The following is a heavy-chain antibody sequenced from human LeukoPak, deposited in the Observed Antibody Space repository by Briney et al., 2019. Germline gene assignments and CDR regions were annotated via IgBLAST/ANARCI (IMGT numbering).Heavy chain of an antibody. CDR1: GYTFTGYY. J-gene: IGHJ5*02. Sequence: ASVKVSCKASGYTFTGYYMQWVRQAPGQGLEWMGWINPNSGGTNYAQKFQGRATMTRDTSISTAYMELSRLRSDDTAVYYCARYVVVPAAPGWFDPWGQGTLVTVSS. D-gene: IGHD2-2*01. V-gene: IGHV1-2*02. CDR2: INPNSGGT. CDR3: ARYVVVPAAPGWFDP.